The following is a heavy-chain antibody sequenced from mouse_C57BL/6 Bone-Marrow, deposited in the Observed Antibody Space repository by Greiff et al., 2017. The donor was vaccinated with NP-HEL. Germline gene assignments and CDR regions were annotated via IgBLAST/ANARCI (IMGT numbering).Heavy chain of an antibody. J-gene: IGHJ2*01. Sequence: DVHLVESEGGLVQPGSSMKLSCTASGFTFSDYYMAWVRQVPEKGLEWVANINYDGSSTYYLDSLKSRFIISRDNAKNILYLQMSSLKSEDTATYYYARRWIYYGSSYDYFDYWGQGTTLTVSS. D-gene: IGHD1-1*01. V-gene: IGHV5-16*01. CDR2: INYDGSST. CDR1: GFTFSDYY. CDR3: ARRWIYYGSSYDYFDY.